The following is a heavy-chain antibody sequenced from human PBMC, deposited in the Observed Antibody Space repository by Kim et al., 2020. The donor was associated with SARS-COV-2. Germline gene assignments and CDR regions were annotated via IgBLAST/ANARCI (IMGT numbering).Heavy chain of an antibody. CDR3: AKLYSSSWYYFDY. V-gene: IGHV3-23*01. Sequence: YADSVKGRFTISRDNHKNTLYLQMNSLRAEDTAVYYCAKLYSSSWYYFDYWGQGTLVTVSS. J-gene: IGHJ4*02. D-gene: IGHD6-13*01.